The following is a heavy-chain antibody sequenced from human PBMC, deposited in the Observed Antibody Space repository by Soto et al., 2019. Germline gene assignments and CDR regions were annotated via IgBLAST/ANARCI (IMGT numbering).Heavy chain of an antibody. V-gene: IGHV2-5*02. CDR3: APRLDRASSGVGKPLHWYFGL. D-gene: IGHD3-3*01. Sequence: SGPTLVNPTQTLTLTCTFSGFSLTTRGVGVGWIRQPPGKALEWLALIYWDDDKRYSPSLKSRLTITKDTSKNQVVLTVTNVDPADTATYSCAPRLDRASSGVGKPLHWYFGLWGHGTLVTVSS. J-gene: IGHJ2*01. CDR2: IYWDDDK. CDR1: GFSLTTRGVG.